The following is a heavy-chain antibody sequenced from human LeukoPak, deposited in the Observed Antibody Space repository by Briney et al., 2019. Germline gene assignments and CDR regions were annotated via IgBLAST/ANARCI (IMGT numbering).Heavy chain of an antibody. Sequence: ASVKGSCKASGYTFTSYYLHWVRQAPAQELEWMGISNPSGCAQKHAEKFQGRVTMTRDTSTSTVYMELSSLRSEDTAVYYCATCSGRSSFTFGFFDYWGQGTLVTVSS. CDR3: ATCSGRSSFTFGFFDY. CDR1: GYTFTSYY. J-gene: IGHJ4*02. CDR2: SNPSGCAQ. V-gene: IGHV1-46*01. D-gene: IGHD2-15*01.